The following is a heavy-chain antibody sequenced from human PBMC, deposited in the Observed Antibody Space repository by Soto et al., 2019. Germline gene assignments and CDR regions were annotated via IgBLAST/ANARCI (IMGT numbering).Heavy chain of an antibody. J-gene: IGHJ4*02. CDR2: IYKSGST. D-gene: IGHD1-20*01. CDR1: GGSISDYY. Sequence: PSETLSLTCSVSGGSISDYYWSWIRQPPGRGLEWIGYIYKSGSTNYNPSLKSRVTISVDTSKNLFSLKLSSVTAADTAVYYCASYGITGSYFDYWGQGTLVTVSS. CDR3: ASYGITGSYFDY. V-gene: IGHV4-59*08.